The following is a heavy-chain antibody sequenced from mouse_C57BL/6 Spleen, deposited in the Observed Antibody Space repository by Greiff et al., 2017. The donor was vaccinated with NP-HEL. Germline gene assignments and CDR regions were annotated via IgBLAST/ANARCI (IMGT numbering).Heavy chain of an antibody. J-gene: IGHJ2*01. D-gene: IGHD2-3*01. CDR1: GFTFSDYY. CDR2: INYDGSST. CDR3: ARWKDGYYGY. V-gene: IGHV5-16*01. Sequence: EVQLQESEGGLVQPGSSMKLSCTASGFTFSDYYMAWVRQVPEKGLEWVANINYDGSSTYYLDSLKSRFIISRDNAKNILYLQMRSLKSEDTATYYCARWKDGYYGYWGQGTTLTVSS.